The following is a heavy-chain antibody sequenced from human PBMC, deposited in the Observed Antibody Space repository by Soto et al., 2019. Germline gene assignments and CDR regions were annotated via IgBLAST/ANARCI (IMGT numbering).Heavy chain of an antibody. Sequence: VGSLRLSCAASGFTFSSYAMSWVRQAPGKGLEWVSAISGSGGSTYYADSVKGRFTISRDNSKNTLYLQMNSLRAEETAVYYCAKGPYSSGWYPPDAFDIWGQGTMVTVSS. V-gene: IGHV3-23*01. CDR1: GFTFSSYA. CDR3: AKGPYSSGWYPPDAFDI. CDR2: ISGSGGST. J-gene: IGHJ3*02. D-gene: IGHD6-19*01.